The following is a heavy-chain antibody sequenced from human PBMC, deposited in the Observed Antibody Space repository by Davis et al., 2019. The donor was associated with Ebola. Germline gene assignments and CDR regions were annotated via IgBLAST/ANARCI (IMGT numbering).Heavy chain of an antibody. V-gene: IGHV1-46*01. Sequence: AASVKVSCKASGYTFPNYYMHWVRQAPGQGLEWMGIINPSGGSTTYAQKFQGRVTMTRDTSTSTVYMELSSLRSEDTAVFYCARESIYGDSVDFDYWGQGTLVIVSS. J-gene: IGHJ4*02. CDR1: GYTFPNYY. CDR2: INPSGGST. CDR3: ARESIYGDSVDFDY. D-gene: IGHD4-17*01.